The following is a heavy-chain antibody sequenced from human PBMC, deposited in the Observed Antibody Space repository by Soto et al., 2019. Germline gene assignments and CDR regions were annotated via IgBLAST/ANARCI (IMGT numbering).Heavy chain of an antibody. CDR2: IYSGGST. CDR3: ARFSSGYYYYYMDV. CDR1: GFTASSNY. V-gene: IGHV3-66*01. Sequence: GGSLMLSCAPSGFTASSNYMSWVRQAPGKGLEWVSVIYSGGSTYYADSVKGRFTISRDNSKNTLYLQMNSLRAEDTAVYYCARFSSGYYYYYMDVWGKGTTVTVSS. D-gene: IGHD6-6*01. J-gene: IGHJ6*03.